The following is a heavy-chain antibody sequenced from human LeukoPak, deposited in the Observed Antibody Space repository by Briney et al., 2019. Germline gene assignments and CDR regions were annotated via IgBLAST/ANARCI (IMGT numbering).Heavy chain of an antibody. V-gene: IGHV4-34*01. J-gene: IGHJ4*02. CDR3: ERGLNYDILTGYYFDY. D-gene: IGHD3-9*01. CDR2: INHSGST. CDR1: GGSFSGYY. Sequence: KPSETLSLTCAVYGGSFSGYYWSWIRQPPGKGLEWIGEINHSGSTNYNPSLKSRVTISVDTSKNQFSLKLSSVTAADTAVYYCERGLNYDILTGYYFDYWGQGTLVTVSS.